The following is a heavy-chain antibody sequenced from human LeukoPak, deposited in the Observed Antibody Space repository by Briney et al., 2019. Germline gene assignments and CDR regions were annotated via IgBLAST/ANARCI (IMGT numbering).Heavy chain of an antibody. CDR2: ISGSGGST. CDR1: GFTFSSYT. V-gene: IGHV3-23*01. Sequence: PGGSLRLSCAASGFTFSSYTMNWVRQAPGKGVEWVSAISGSGGSTYYVDSVKGRFTISRDNSKNTLYLQMNSLRAEDTAVYYCAKRGEILDYWGQGTLVTVSS. J-gene: IGHJ4*02. D-gene: IGHD3-16*01. CDR3: AKRGEILDY.